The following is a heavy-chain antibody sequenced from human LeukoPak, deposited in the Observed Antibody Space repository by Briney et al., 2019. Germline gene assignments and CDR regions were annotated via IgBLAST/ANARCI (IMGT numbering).Heavy chain of an antibody. J-gene: IGHJ4*02. CDR3: ARALRPRLTSTYYYGSGSYKPRQPEAYYFDY. CDR2: ISAYNGNT. CDR1: GYTFTSYG. V-gene: IGHV1-18*01. D-gene: IGHD3-10*01. Sequence: ASVKVSCKASGYTFTSYGVSWVRLAPGQGLEWMGWISAYNGNTNYAQKLQGRVTMTTDTSTSTAYMELRSLRSDDTAVYYCARALRPRLTSTYYYGSGSYKPRQPEAYYFDYWGQGTLVTVSS.